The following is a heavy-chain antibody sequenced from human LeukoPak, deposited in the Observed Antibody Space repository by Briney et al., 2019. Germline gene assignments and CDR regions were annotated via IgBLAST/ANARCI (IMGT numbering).Heavy chain of an antibody. CDR1: GFTFSTHA. CDR3: AKRGVVIRVILVGFHKEAYYFDS. J-gene: IGHJ4*02. Sequence: DPGGSLRLSCAASGFTFSTHAMSWVRQAPGKGLEWVAGISDSGGRTNYADSVKVRFTISRDNPKNTLYLQMNSLRAEDTAVYFCAKRGVVIRVILVGFHKEAYYFDSWGQGALVTVSS. D-gene: IGHD3-22*01. CDR2: ISDSGGRT. V-gene: IGHV3-23*01.